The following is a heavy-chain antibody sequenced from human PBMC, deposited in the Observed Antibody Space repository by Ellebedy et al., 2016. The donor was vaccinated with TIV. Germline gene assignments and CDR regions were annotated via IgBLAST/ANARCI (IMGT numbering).Heavy chain of an antibody. V-gene: IGHV3-33*01. CDR2: IWYDGSNK. Sequence: GGSLRLXXAASGFTFSSYGMHWVRQAPGKGLEWVAVIWYDGSNKYYADSVKGRFTISRDNSKNTLYLQMNSLRAEDTAVYYCARVVLRYFDWITYYYYMDGWGKGTTVTVSS. CDR1: GFTFSSYG. CDR3: ARVVLRYFDWITYYYYMDG. D-gene: IGHD3-9*01. J-gene: IGHJ6*03.